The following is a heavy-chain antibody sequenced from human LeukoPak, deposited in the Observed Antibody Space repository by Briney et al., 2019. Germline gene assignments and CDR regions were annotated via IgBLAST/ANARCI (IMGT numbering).Heavy chain of an antibody. V-gene: IGHV1-18*01. D-gene: IGHD6-13*01. Sequence: ASVKVSCKASGYTFTSYGISWVRQAPGQGLEWMGWISAYNGNTNYAQKLQGRVTMTTDTSTSTAYMELRSLRSDDTAVCYCARDLLYSSSWYTYYYYGMDVWGQGTTVTVSS. CDR3: ARDLLYSSSWYTYYYYGMDV. CDR2: ISAYNGNT. J-gene: IGHJ6*02. CDR1: GYTFTSYG.